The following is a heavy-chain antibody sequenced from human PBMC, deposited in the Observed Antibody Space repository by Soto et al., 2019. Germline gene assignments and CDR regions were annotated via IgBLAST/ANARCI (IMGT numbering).Heavy chain of an antibody. Sequence: GGSLRLSCAASGFTFSSYGMHWVRQAPGKGLEWVAVISYDGSNKYYADSVKGRFTISRDNSKNTLYLQMNSLRAEDTAVYYCAKGGGLFDYWGQGILVTVSS. V-gene: IGHV3-30*18. CDR3: AKGGGLFDY. D-gene: IGHD2-15*01. CDR1: GFTFSSYG. CDR2: ISYDGSNK. J-gene: IGHJ4*02.